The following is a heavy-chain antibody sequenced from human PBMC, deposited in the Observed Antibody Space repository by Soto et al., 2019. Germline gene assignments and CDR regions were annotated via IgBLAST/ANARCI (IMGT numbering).Heavy chain of an antibody. J-gene: IGHJ4*02. D-gene: IGHD3-10*01. V-gene: IGHV3-30*02. CDR3: AKEGLLGNYFDY. CDR2: IRYDSSNI. CDR1: GFTFSDYT. Sequence: PGGPLRLSWAASGFTFSDYTMNWVRQAPGKGLEWVAFIRYDSSNIYYADSVKGRFTISRDNSKNTLYLQMNSLRAEDTAVYYCAKEGLLGNYFDYWGQGTLVTVSS.